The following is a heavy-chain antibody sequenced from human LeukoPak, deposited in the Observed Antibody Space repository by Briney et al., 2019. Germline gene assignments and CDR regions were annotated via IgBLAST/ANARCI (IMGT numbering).Heavy chain of an antibody. CDR2: ISPSGGIT. CDR3: AKDDAWGRYKD. J-gene: IGHJ1*01. Sequence: GRSLRFSCAASRFTFSSHGMNWVRQAPGKGLEWVSGISPSGGITYYTDSVKGRFTISRDNSKNTVSLQMNSLRGDDTAVYYCAKDDAWGRYKDWGQGTLVTVSS. V-gene: IGHV3-23*01. D-gene: IGHD3-16*01. CDR1: RFTFSSHG.